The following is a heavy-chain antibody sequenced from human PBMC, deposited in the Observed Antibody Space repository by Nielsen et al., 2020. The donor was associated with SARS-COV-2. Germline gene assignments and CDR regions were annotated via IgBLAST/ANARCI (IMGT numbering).Heavy chain of an antibody. J-gene: IGHJ4*02. Sequence: GGSLRLSCTASGFTFGDYAMSWVRQAPGKRLEWVGFIRSKAYGGTAEYAASVKGRFTISRDDSKSIAYLQMNSLKTEDTAVYYCTRGYSGYDSDDYWGQGTLVTVSS. V-gene: IGHV3-49*04. CDR1: GFTFGDYA. D-gene: IGHD5-12*01. CDR3: TRGYSGYDSDDY. CDR2: IRSKAYGGTA.